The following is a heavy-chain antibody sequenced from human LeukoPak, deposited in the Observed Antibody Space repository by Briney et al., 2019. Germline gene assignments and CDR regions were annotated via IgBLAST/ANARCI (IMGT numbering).Heavy chain of an antibody. J-gene: IGHJ4*02. Sequence: ASVKVSCKASGGTFSSYAISWVRQAPGQGLEWMGGIIPIFGTANYAQKFQGRVTITADESTSTAYMELSSLRSEDTAVYYCARDETYRPDDSSGYYQDWGQGTLVTVSS. CDR1: GGTFSSYA. D-gene: IGHD3-22*01. CDR2: IIPIFGTA. CDR3: ARDETYRPDDSSGYYQD. V-gene: IGHV1-69*13.